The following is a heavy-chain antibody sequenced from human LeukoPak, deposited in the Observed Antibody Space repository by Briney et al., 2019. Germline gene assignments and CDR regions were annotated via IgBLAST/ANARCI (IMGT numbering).Heavy chain of an antibody. CDR1: GFTFSSYE. Sequence: TGGSLRLSCAASGFTFSSYEMNWVRQAPGKGLEWVASIGPTGFDRYHADSIKGRFTIARDNANNFLYLQMDSLRAEDTAVYYCATETNGRHYDYWGQGTLLTVSS. J-gene: IGHJ4*02. CDR3: ATETNGRHYDY. V-gene: IGHV3-21*06. D-gene: IGHD1-14*01. CDR2: IGPTGFDR.